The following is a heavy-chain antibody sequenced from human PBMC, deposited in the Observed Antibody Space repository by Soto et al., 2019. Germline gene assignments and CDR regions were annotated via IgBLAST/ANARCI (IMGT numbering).Heavy chain of an antibody. CDR1: GFTFSSYA. CDR2: ISGSGGST. J-gene: IGHJ3*02. CDR3: ANSAEIRRFYNDAFDI. D-gene: IGHD2-2*01. V-gene: IGHV3-23*01. Sequence: GGSLRLSCAASGFTFSSYAMSWVRQAPGKGLEWVSAISGSGGSTYYADSVKGRFTISRDNSKNTLYLQMNSLRAEDTAVYYCANSAEIRRFYNDAFDIWGQGTMVTVSS.